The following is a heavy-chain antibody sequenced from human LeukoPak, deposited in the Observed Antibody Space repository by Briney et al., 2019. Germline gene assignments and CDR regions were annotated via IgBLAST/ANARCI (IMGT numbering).Heavy chain of an antibody. CDR3: ARGYCTNGVCRYYFDY. CDR1: VYTFTGSF. J-gene: IGHJ4*02. V-gene: IGHV1-2*06. CDR2: IYPNSVGT. D-gene: IGHD2-8*01. Sequence: ASVKVSSTASVYTFTGSFMHSVRQAPGQGLEWMGRIYPNSVGTNYAQTFQGRVTTTRDTSSSTAYVELSRLRSDDTAVYYCARGYCTNGVCRYYFDYWGQGTRVTVSS.